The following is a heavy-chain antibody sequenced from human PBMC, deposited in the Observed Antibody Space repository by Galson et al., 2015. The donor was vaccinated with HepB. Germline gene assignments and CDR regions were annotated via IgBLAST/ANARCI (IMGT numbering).Heavy chain of an antibody. J-gene: IGHJ5*02. Sequence: SLRLSCAASGFTFSNYGMHWVRQAPGKGLEWVSGINGRGSTGSYSDAVKGRFSISRDNSKDTVFLQMDNLRAEDTAVYYCVKEGSWFGGDWFDPWGQGTLVTVS. D-gene: IGHD3-16*01. CDR1: GFTFSNYG. CDR2: INGRGSTG. CDR3: VKEGSWFGGDWFDP. V-gene: IGHV3-NL1*01.